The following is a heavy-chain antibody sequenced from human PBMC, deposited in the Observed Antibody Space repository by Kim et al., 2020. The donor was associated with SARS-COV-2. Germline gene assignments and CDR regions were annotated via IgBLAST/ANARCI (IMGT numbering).Heavy chain of an antibody. CDR1: GGSISSSSYY. CDR3: ARLLGGVIQLWLDYFDY. CDR2: IYYSGST. D-gene: IGHD5-18*01. V-gene: IGHV4-39*01. Sequence: SETLSLTCTVSGGSISSSSYYWGWIRQPPGKGLEWIGSIYYSGSTYYNPSLKSRVTISVDTSKNQFSLKLSSVTAADTAVYYCARLLGGVIQLWLDYFDYWGQGTLVTVSS. J-gene: IGHJ4*02.